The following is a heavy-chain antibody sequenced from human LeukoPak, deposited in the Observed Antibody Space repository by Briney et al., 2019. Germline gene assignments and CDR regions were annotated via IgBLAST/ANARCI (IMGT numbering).Heavy chain of an antibody. CDR1: GGTFSSYA. J-gene: IGHJ6*03. Sequence: SVKVSCKASGGTFSSYAISWVRQAPGQGLEWMGGIIPIFGTANYAQKFQGRVTITTDESTSTAYMELSSLRSEDTAVYYCAGPDFKFVVVPAASQSDYYYYYMDVWGKGTTVTVSS. V-gene: IGHV1-69*05. CDR3: AGPDFKFVVVPAASQSDYYYYYMDV. D-gene: IGHD2-2*01. CDR2: IIPIFGTA.